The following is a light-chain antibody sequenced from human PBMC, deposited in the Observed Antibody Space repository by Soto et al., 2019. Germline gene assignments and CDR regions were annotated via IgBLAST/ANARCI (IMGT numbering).Light chain of an antibody. Sequence: DIVMTHYPDSLAVSLCERATINCNSSQSVLYSSSNKNYLAWYQQKPGQPPNLLIYWASTRESGVPERFSGSGSGTDVTLTISSLQAEDVEVYYCQQYYNTPLTCGGGTKVDI. CDR3: QQYYNTPLT. CDR1: QSVLYSSSNKNY. J-gene: IGKJ4*01. V-gene: IGKV4-1*01. CDR2: WAS.